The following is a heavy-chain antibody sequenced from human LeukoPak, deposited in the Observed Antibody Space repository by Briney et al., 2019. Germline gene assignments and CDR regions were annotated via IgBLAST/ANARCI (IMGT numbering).Heavy chain of an antibody. Sequence: GGSLRLSCAASGFSFSSYWMTWVRQAPGKGLEWVANINRDGSSKEDVDSVKGRFTVSRDNAHNSLYLQMDSLRAEDTAVYYCTRDPYDSIGYGAFDIWGQGTMVTVTS. J-gene: IGHJ3*02. CDR1: GFSFSSYW. CDR3: TRDPYDSIGYGAFDI. V-gene: IGHV3-7*01. CDR2: INRDGSSK. D-gene: IGHD3-22*01.